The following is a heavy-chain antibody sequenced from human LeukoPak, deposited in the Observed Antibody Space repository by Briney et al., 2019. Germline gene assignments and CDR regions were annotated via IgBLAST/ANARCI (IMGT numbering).Heavy chain of an antibody. CDR2: IYYSGST. V-gene: IGHV4-39*07. CDR1: GGSISSSSYY. Sequence: PSETLSLTCTVSGGSISSSSYYWGWIRQPPGKGLEWIGSIYYSGSTYYNPSLKSRVTISVDTSKNQFSLKLSSVTAADTAVYYCAREGRLLWFGELLPSDAFDIWGQGTMVTVSS. CDR3: AREGRLLWFGELLPSDAFDI. J-gene: IGHJ3*02. D-gene: IGHD3-10*01.